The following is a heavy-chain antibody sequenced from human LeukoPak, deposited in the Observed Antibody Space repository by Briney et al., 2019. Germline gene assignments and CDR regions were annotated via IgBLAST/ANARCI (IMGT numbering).Heavy chain of an antibody. J-gene: IGHJ4*02. V-gene: IGHV3-23*01. CDR2: ICGSGGST. D-gene: IGHD3-3*01. CDR3: ARPLPTFDFWSAYIA. Sequence: PGGSLRLSCAASGFTFSSYAMSWVRQPPGKGLEWVSAICGSGGSTYYADSVKGRFTISRDNSNNTLYLQMNSLRAEDTAVYYCARPLPTFDFWSAYIAWGQKTLVTVSS. CDR1: GFTFSSYA.